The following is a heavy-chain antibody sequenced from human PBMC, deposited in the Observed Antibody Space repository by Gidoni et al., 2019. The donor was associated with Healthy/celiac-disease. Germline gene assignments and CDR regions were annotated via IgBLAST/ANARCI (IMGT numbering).Heavy chain of an antibody. CDR2: IKSKTDSETT. Sequence: EVQLVESGGGLVKPGGSLRLSCTASGYTFSNAWMNWVRQAPGQGLEWVGRIKSKTDSETTGYAAPVKGRFTNSRDDSKNTLCLQMNSLSTEETAVYSCTTGSVRRGQGTLVTVSS. J-gene: IGHJ4*02. CDR1: GYTFSNAW. D-gene: IGHD4-17*01. V-gene: IGHV3-15*07. CDR3: TTGSVR.